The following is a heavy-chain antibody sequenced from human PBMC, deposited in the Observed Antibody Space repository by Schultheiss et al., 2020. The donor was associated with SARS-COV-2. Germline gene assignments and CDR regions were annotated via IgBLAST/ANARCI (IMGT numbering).Heavy chain of an antibody. D-gene: IGHD2/OR15-2a*01. Sequence: GGSLRLSCAASGFTFSSYGMHWVRQAPGKGLEWVAVISYDGSNKYYADSVKGRFTISRDNSKNTLYLQMNSLRAEDTAVYYCARDLTLIASTYYYGMDVWGQGTTVTVSS. J-gene: IGHJ6*02. V-gene: IGHV3-30*03. CDR3: ARDLTLIASTYYYGMDV. CDR2: ISYDGSNK. CDR1: GFTFSSYG.